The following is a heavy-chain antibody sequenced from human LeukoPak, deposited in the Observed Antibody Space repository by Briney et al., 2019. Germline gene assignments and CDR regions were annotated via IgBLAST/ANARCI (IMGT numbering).Heavy chain of an antibody. V-gene: IGHV3-21*01. Sequence: AGGSLRLSCVASGLTFEDYGMGWVRQAPGKGLEWVSSISSSSSYIYYADSVKGRFTISRDNAKNSLYLQMNSLRAEDTAVYYCARAGGYYDSSGYNDYWGQGTLVTVSS. CDR1: GLTFEDYG. J-gene: IGHJ4*02. CDR3: ARAGGYYDSSGYNDY. D-gene: IGHD3-22*01. CDR2: ISSSSSYI.